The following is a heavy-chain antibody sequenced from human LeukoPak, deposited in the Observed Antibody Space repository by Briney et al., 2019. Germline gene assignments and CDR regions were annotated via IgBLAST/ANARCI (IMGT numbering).Heavy chain of an antibody. J-gene: IGHJ6*03. CDR3: ARGHVRGSGDYYYYYYMDV. D-gene: IGHD2-15*01. CDR1: GFTFSSYS. Sequence: PGGSLRLSCAASGFTFSSYSMNWVRQAPGKGLEWVSSISSSSSYIYYAGSVKGRFTISRDNAKNSLYLQMNSLRAEDTAVYYCARGHVRGSGDYYYYYYMDVWGKGTTVTVSS. CDR2: ISSSSSYI. V-gene: IGHV3-21*04.